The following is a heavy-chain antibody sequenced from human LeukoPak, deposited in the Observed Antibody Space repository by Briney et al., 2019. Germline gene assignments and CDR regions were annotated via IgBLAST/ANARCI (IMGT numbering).Heavy chain of an antibody. CDR2: INPNSGGT. CDR3: ARPQRWLQSADAFDI. D-gene: IGHD5-24*01. V-gene: IGHV1-2*02. Sequence: ASVKVSCKASGYTFTGYYMHWVRQAPGQGLEWMGWINPNSGGTNYAQKFQGRVTMTSDTSISTAYMELCRLRSDDTAVYYCARPQRWLQSADAFDIWGQGTMVTVSS. CDR1: GYTFTGYY. J-gene: IGHJ3*02.